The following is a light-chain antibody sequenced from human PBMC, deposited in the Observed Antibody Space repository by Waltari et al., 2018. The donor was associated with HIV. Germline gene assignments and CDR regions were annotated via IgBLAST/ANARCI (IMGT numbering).Light chain of an antibody. CDR1: KLGDKY. CDR2: QDS. Sequence: SYELTQPPSVSVSPGQTASITCSGDKLGDKYACWYQQKPGQSPVVVIYQDSKRPSGSPGRFSGSNAGNTATLTISGTQAMDEADYYCQAWDSSTVGFGGGTKLTVL. J-gene: IGLJ2*01. CDR3: QAWDSSTVG. V-gene: IGLV3-1*01.